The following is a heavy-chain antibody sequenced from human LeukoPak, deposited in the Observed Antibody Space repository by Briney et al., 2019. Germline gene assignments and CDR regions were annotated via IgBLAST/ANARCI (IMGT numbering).Heavy chain of an antibody. V-gene: IGHV3-21*01. CDR3: ARGGFSSTSCYRA. CDR1: GFTFSSYS. D-gene: IGHD2-2*02. CDR2: ISSSSSYI. J-gene: IGHJ4*02. Sequence: GGSLRLSCAASGFTFSSYSMNWVRQASGKGLEWVSSISSSSSYIYYADSVKGRFTISRDNAKNSLYLQMNSLRAEDTAVYYCARGGFSSTSCYRAWGQGTLVTVSS.